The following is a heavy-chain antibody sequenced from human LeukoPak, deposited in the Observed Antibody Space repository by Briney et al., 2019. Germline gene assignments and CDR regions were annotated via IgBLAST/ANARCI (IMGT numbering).Heavy chain of an antibody. CDR1: GFTFSSYA. Sequence: GSLRLSCAASGFTFSSYAMSWVRQAPGKGLEWVSGISGSGGSTYYADSVKGRFTISRDNSKNTLYLQMNSLRAEDTAVYYCAKDIIRVVTAINLDAFDIWGQGTMVTVSS. CDR3: AKDIIRVVTAINLDAFDI. V-gene: IGHV3-23*01. D-gene: IGHD2-21*02. J-gene: IGHJ3*02. CDR2: ISGSGGST.